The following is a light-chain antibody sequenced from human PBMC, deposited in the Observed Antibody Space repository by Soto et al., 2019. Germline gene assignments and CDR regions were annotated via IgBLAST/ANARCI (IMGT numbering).Light chain of an antibody. CDR1: SSNIGSNT. Sequence: QSVLTQPPSASGTPGQRVTISCSGSSSNIGSNTVNWYQQLPGTAPKLLIYSNNQRPSGVPDRFSGSKSGTSASLAISGLQSADEADYYCAAWDDSLNGYVFGTGTKLTV. J-gene: IGLJ1*01. CDR2: SNN. V-gene: IGLV1-44*01. CDR3: AAWDDSLNGYV.